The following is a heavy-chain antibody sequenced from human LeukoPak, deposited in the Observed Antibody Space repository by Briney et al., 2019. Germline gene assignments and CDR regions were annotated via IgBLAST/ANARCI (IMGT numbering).Heavy chain of an antibody. CDR2: ISAFNGET. CDR3: TRDRSRHVTRYYYDSFDM. CDR1: GYTFSSYG. Sequence: GASVKVSCKASGYTFSSYGISWVRQAPGQGLEWMGWISAFNGETDYAPKFQGRITMTTDTSTYTAYLEVRSLKSDDTAVYFCTRDRSRHVTRYYYDSFDMWGQGTRVTVSS. D-gene: IGHD3-22*01. J-gene: IGHJ3*02. V-gene: IGHV1-18*01.